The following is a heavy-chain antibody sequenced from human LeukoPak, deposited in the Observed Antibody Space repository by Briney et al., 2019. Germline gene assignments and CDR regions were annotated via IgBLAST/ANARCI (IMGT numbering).Heavy chain of an antibody. Sequence: SETLSLTCTVSGGSISSSSYYWGWIRQPPGKGLEWIGSIYYSGSTYYNPSLKSRVTISVDTSKNQFSLKLSSVTAADTAVYYCARVSLYSGSFNPMYYYYYYMDVWGKGTTVTVSS. J-gene: IGHJ6*03. V-gene: IGHV4-39*07. CDR1: GGSISSSSYY. CDR3: ARVSLYSGSFNPMYYYYYYMDV. D-gene: IGHD1-26*01. CDR2: IYYSGST.